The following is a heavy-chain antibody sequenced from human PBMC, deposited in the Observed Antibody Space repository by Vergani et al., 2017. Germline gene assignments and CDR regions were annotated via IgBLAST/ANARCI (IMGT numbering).Heavy chain of an antibody. CDR1: GYTFTGYY. CDR2: INPNSGGT. Sequence: QVQLVQSGAEVKKPGASVKVSCKASGYTFTGYYMHWVRQAPGQGLEWMGWINPNSGGTNYAQKFQGRVTMTRDTSISTAYMELSRLRSDATAVYYCARETITMVRGVIRKSLEYWGQGTRGTVSS. CDR3: ARETITMVRGVIRKSLEY. V-gene: IGHV1-2*02. J-gene: IGHJ4*02. D-gene: IGHD3-10*01.